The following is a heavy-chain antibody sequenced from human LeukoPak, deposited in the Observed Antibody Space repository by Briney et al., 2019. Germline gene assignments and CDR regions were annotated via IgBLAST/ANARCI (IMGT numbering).Heavy chain of an antibody. V-gene: IGHV4-39*07. CDR3: ARFKRGDMVYAILPSYYMDV. CDR2: IYYYGST. CDR1: GDSVTSSSYS. J-gene: IGHJ6*03. Sequence: SETLSLTCTVSGDSVTSSSYSWGWIRQSPGKGLEWIGTIYYYGSTNYNPSLKSRVTISVDTSKNQFSLKLSSVTAADTAVYYCARFKRGDMVYAILPSYYMDVWGKGTTVTVSS. D-gene: IGHD2-8*01.